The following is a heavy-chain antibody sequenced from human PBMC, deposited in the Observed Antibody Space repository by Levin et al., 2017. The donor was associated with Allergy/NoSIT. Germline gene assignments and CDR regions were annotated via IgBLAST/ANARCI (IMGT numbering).Heavy chain of an antibody. CDR3: AHRVGYSSFFWSQGWFDP. Sequence: SGPTLVKPTQTLTLTCTFSGFSLSTSGVGVGWIRQPPGKALEWLALIYWDDDKRYSPSLKSRLTITKDTSKNQVVLKMTNMDPVDTATYYCAHRVGYSSFFWSQGWFDPWGQGTLVTVSS. D-gene: IGHD6-19*01. CDR1: GFSLSTSGVG. V-gene: IGHV2-5*02. CDR2: IYWDDDK. J-gene: IGHJ5*02.